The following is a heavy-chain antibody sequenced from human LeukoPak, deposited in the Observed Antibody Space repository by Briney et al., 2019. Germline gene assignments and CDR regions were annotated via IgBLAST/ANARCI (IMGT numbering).Heavy chain of an antibody. V-gene: IGHV3-69-1*02. J-gene: IGHJ4*02. CDR1: GFTFSNYA. CDR2: ISGRP. D-gene: IGHD2-15*01. Sequence: GGSLGLSCAASGFTFSNYAMSWVRQAPGKGLEWVSAISGRPSYADSVKGRFTISRDNAENSLYLQMNSLRAEDTAVYYCARDRGGRTGLDDWGQGTLVTVSS. CDR3: ARDRGGRTGLDD.